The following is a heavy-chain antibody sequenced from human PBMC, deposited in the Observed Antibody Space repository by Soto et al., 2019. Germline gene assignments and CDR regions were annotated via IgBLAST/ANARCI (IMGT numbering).Heavy chain of an antibody. D-gene: IGHD2-2*01. V-gene: IGHV4-59*08. CDR3: ARLVIVVGPAAPQGYWFDP. CDR1: GGSISRYY. Sequence: TGTLALTFTVSGGSISRYYWSWIRQPPGKGLEWIGYIYYSGSTNYNPSLKSRVTISVDTSENQFSLKLSSVTAADTAVYYCARLVIVVGPAAPQGYWFDPWGQGTLVTVSS. CDR2: IYYSGST. J-gene: IGHJ5*02.